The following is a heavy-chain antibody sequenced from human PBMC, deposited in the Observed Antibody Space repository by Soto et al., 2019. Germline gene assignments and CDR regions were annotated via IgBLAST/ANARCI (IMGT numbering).Heavy chain of an antibody. CDR1: SGSFSGYY. CDR2: INHGGST. CDR3: ARVMVLYYMDV. D-gene: IGHD2-8*01. V-gene: IGHV4-34*01. Sequence: PSETLSLTCAVYSGSFSGYYWSWIRQPPGKGLEWIGEINHGGSTNYNPSLKSRVTISVDTSKNHFSLKLSSVTAADTAVYYCARVMVLYYMDVWGTGTTVTVSS. J-gene: IGHJ6*03.